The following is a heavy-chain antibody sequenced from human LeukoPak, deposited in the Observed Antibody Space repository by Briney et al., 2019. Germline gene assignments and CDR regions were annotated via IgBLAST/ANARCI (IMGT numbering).Heavy chain of an antibody. V-gene: IGHV4-59*02. D-gene: IGHD6-13*01. CDR3: ARGGSSWYADY. J-gene: IGHJ4*02. Sequence: SETLSLTCTISGGSVSDYYWGWIRQSPGKGLEWIGYIYYTGSTTYNPSLKSRVTISVDTSNDQFSLKVSSVTAADTAVYYCARGGSSWYADYWGQGTLVTVSS. CDR1: GGSVSDYY. CDR2: IYYTGST.